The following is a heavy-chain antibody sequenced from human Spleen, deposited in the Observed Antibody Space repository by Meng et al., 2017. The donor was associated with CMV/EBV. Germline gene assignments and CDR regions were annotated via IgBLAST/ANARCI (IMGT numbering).Heavy chain of an antibody. CDR1: GFTFSSYG. J-gene: IGHJ4*02. D-gene: IGHD6-13*01. CDR3: ARDVAAPTWGS. V-gene: IGHV3-30*02. Sequence: GESLKISCAASGFTFSSYGIHWVRQAPGKGLEWVAFVPYDGSNKYYADSVKGRFTISRDNAQNSLSLQMHSLRAEDTAVYYCARDVAAPTWGSWGQGTLVTVSS. CDR2: VPYDGSNK.